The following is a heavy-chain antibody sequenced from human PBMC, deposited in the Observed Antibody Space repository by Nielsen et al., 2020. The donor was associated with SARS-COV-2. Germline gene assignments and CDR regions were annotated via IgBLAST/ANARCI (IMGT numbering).Heavy chain of an antibody. D-gene: IGHD1-26*01. V-gene: IGHV3-23*01. CDR1: GLIFSSSW. J-gene: IGHJ4*02. CDR3: AKISGSQRHYFDF. Sequence: GESLKISCAASGLIFSSSWMVWVRQAPGKGLEWVSSIGTTGDKTFYADSVKGRFTISRDNSKNTLYLQLNSLRAEDTAVFYYAKISGSQRHYFDFWGQGALVTVSS. CDR2: IGTTGDKT.